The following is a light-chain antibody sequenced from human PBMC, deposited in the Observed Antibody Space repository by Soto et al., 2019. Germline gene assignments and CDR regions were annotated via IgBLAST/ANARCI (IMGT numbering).Light chain of an antibody. Sequence: QSVLTQSPSASASLGASVKLTCTLSSGHSSYAIVWHQQRPEKGPRYLMKLNSDGSHSKGDGIPDRFSGSSSGAERYLTISSLQSEDEADYYCQTWVTGIQVFGGGTKLTVL. CDR1: SGHSSYA. CDR2: LNSDGSH. J-gene: IGLJ2*01. CDR3: QTWVTGIQV. V-gene: IGLV4-69*01.